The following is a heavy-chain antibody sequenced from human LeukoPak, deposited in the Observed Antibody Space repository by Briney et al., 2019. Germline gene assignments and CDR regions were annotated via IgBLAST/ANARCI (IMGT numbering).Heavy chain of an antibody. J-gene: IGHJ4*02. Sequence: SETLSLTCTVSGGPISSYYWSWIRQPPGKGLEWIGNIYHSGSTYYNPSLESRVTISVDTSKNQFSLKLNSVTAADTAVYYCAKMRGDYFDYWGQGTLVTVSS. CDR1: GGPISSYY. CDR2: IYHSGST. V-gene: IGHV4-59*04. CDR3: AKMRGDYFDY.